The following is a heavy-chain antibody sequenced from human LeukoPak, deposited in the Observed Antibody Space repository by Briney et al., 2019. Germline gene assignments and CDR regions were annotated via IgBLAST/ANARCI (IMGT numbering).Heavy chain of an antibody. V-gene: IGHV1-18*01. CDR2: ISAYNGNT. D-gene: IGHD6-13*01. Sequence: ASVKVSCKASGYTFTSYGISWVRQAPGQGLEWMGWISAYNGNTNYAQKLQGRVTMTTDTSTGTAYMELRSLRSDDTAVYYCAREATVVAAGTAGINFDYWGQGTLVTVSS. CDR3: AREATVVAAGTAGINFDY. CDR1: GYTFTSYG. J-gene: IGHJ4*02.